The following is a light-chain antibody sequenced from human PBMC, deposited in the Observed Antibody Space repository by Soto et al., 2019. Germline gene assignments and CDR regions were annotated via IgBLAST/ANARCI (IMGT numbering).Light chain of an antibody. CDR1: QSVSSSY. Sequence: EIVLTQSPGTLSLSPGERATLSCRASQSVSSSYLAWYQQKPGQAPRILIYGASSRATGIPDRFSGSGSGTDLTLTISSLEPEDFSVYYCQQYGRSSYTFGQGTNLEIK. V-gene: IGKV3-20*01. CDR3: QQYGRSSYT. CDR2: GAS. J-gene: IGKJ2*01.